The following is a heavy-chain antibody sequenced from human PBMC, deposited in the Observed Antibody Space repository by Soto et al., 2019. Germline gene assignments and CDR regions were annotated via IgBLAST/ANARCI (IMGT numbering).Heavy chain of an antibody. J-gene: IGHJ6*02. Sequence: ESLSLSFAARGFSFSDYSRNWVGPTPGKGLEWLSYISRSGSLNYYADSVKGRFTISRDNAKNSLYLEMNSVRDEDTAMYYCARDLEPRSSWYYYYGLDVWGHRTTVTVSS. CDR2: ISRSGSLN. CDR3: ARDLEPRSSWYYYYGLDV. D-gene: IGHD6-6*01. V-gene: IGHV3-48*02. CDR1: GFSFSDYS.